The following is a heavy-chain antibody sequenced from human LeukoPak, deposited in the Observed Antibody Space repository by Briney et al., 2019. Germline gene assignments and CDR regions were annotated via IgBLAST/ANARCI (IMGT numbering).Heavy chain of an antibody. CDR1: GFTFSDYY. Sequence: GGSLRLSCAASGFTFSDYYMSWIRQAPGKGLEWVSYISSSGSTIYYADSVKGRFTISRDNAKNSLYLQMNSLRAEDTAVYYCARAVTYYYDSSGPDDYWGQGTLVTVSS. CDR3: ARAVTYYYDSSGPDDY. D-gene: IGHD3-22*01. V-gene: IGHV3-11*01. J-gene: IGHJ4*02. CDR2: ISSSGSTI.